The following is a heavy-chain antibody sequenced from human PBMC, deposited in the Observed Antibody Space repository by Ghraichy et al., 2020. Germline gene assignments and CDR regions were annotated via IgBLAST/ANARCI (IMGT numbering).Heavy chain of an antibody. CDR2: INHSGSS. CDR1: GGSFSGYY. V-gene: IGHV4-34*01. D-gene: IGHD3-3*01. CDR3: ARGLVLEWLFYRVSSSYMDV. Sequence: SQTLSLTCAVYGGSFSGYYWSWIRQPPGMGLEWIGQINHSGSSNYNPSLKSRVTISVDTSRNQFSLKLTSVTAADTAVYYCARGLVLEWLFYRVSSSYMDVWGKGTTVTVSS. J-gene: IGHJ6*03.